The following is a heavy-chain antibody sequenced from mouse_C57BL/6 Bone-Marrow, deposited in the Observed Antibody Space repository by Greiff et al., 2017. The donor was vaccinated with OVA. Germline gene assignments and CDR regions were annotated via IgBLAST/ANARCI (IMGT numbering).Heavy chain of an antibody. CDR1: GYTFTSYW. CDR3: ARWDGFWYFDV. Sequence: QVQLQQPGAELVRPGTSVKLSCKASGYTFTSYWMHWVKQRPGQGLEWIGVIDPSDSYTNYNQKFKGKATLTVDTSSSTAYMQLSSLTSEDSAVYYCARWDGFWYFDVWGTGTTVTVSS. D-gene: IGHD2-3*01. CDR2: IDPSDSYT. J-gene: IGHJ1*03. V-gene: IGHV1-59*01.